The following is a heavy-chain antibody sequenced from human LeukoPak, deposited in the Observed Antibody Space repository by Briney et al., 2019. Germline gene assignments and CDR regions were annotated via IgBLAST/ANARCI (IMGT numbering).Heavy chain of an antibody. J-gene: IGHJ3*02. Sequence: GGSLRLSCAASGFTFSSYEMNWVRQAPGKGLEWVSYISSSGSTIYYADSVKGRFTISRDNAKNSLYLQMNSLRAEDTAVYYCAKDRKMATIRPGGFDIWGQGTMVTVSS. CDR1: GFTFSSYE. V-gene: IGHV3-48*03. CDR3: AKDRKMATIRPGGFDI. D-gene: IGHD5-24*01. CDR2: ISSSGSTI.